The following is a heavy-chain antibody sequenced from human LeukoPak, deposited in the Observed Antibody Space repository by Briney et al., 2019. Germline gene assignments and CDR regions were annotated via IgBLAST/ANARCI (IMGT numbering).Heavy chain of an antibody. CDR1: GGSFSGYY. V-gene: IGHV4-34*01. J-gene: IGHJ6*02. D-gene: IGHD5-12*01. CDR3: ASLRPIAYYYYGMDV. CDR2: INHSGST. Sequence: SETLSLTCAVYGGSFSGYYWSWLRQPPGKGLEWVGEINHSGSTNYNPSLKSRVTISVDTSKNQFSLKLSSVTAADTAVYYCASLRPIAYYYYGMDVWGQGTTDTVSS.